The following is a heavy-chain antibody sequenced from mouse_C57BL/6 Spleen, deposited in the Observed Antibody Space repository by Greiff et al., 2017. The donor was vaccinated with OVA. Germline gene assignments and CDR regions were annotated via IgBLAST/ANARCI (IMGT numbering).Heavy chain of an antibody. CDR1: GFNIKDYY. CDR3: ARRRTRDYYAMDY. J-gene: IGHJ4*01. Sequence: EVMLVESGAELVKPGASVKLSCTASGFNIKDYYMHWVKQRTEQGLEWIGRIDPEDGETKYAPKFQGKATITADTSSKTVYLQLNSLTSEDTAIYYCARRRTRDYYAMDYWGQGTSVTVSS. V-gene: IGHV14-2*01. CDR2: IDPEDGET.